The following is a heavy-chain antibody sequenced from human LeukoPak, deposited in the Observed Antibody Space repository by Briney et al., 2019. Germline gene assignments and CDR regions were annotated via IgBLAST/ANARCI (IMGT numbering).Heavy chain of an antibody. CDR2: ISSSSSSTI. V-gene: IGHV3-48*04. J-gene: IGHJ4*02. CDR3: ARTVVGALSLYYFDY. CDR1: GFTFSSYS. D-gene: IGHD1-26*01. Sequence: GGSLRLSRAASGFTFSSYSMNWVRQAPGKGLEWVSYISSSSSSTIYYADSVKGRFTISRENAKNSLYLQMNSLRAEDTAVYYCARTVVGALSLYYFDYWGQGTLVTVSS.